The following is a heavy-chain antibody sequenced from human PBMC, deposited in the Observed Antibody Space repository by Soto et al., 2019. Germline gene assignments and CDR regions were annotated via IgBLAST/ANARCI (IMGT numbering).Heavy chain of an antibody. CDR1: GDSVSSNSAA. V-gene: IGHV6-1*01. CDR2: TYYRSKWYN. D-gene: IGHD3-16*02. CDR3: ARSPRLGELSLDFDY. Sequence: TLSLTCAISGDSVSSNSAAWNWIRQSPSRGLEWLGRTYYRSKWYNDYAVSVKSRITINPDTSKNQFSLQLNSVTPEDTAVYYCARSPRLGELSLDFDYWGQGSLVTVYS. J-gene: IGHJ4*02.